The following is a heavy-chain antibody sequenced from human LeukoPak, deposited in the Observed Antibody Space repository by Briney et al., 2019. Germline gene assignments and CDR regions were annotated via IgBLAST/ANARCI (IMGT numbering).Heavy chain of an antibody. CDR2: INPSGSST. CDR3: SRDGYNCYDSSGYYYDLDY. Sequence: ASVKVSCKASGYTFTSYYMHWVRHPPGQGLEWKGIINPSGSSTSYEQKFQGRVTMTRDTSTSTVYMELSSKRSRATAASYYSRDGYNCYDSSGYYYDLDYWGQGTLVTVSS. CDR1: GYTFTSYY. J-gene: IGHJ4*02. D-gene: IGHD3-22*01. V-gene: IGHV1-46*01.